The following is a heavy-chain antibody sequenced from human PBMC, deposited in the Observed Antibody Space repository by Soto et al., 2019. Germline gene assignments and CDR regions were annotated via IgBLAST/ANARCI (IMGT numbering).Heavy chain of an antibody. D-gene: IGHD2-2*01. Sequence: PSETLSLTCAVYGGSFSGYYWSWIRQPPGEGLEWIGEINHSGSTNYNPSLKSRVTISVDTSKNQFSLKLSSVTAADTAVYYCARGGVVVVPAALFQNYYYYGMDVWGQGTTVTVSS. CDR2: INHSGST. V-gene: IGHV4-34*01. J-gene: IGHJ6*02. CDR1: GGSFSGYY. CDR3: ARGGVVVVPAALFQNYYYYGMDV.